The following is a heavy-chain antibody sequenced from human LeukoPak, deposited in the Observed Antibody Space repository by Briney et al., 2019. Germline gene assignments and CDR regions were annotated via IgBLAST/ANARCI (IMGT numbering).Heavy chain of an antibody. J-gene: IGHJ4*02. CDR1: GGSISSYY. V-gene: IGHV4-59*01. D-gene: IGHD3-16*01. Sequence: SETLSLTCTVSGGSISSYYWSWIRQPPGKGLEWIGYIYYSGSTNYNPSLKSRVTISVDTSKNQFSPKLSSVTAADTAVYYCARSLYDRYYFDYWGQGTLVTVSS. CDR2: IYYSGST. CDR3: ARSLYDRYYFDY.